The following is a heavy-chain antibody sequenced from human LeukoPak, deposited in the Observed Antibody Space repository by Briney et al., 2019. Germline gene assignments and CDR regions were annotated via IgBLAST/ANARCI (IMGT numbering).Heavy chain of an antibody. CDR3: ARDIYCSSTSCYDWFDP. J-gene: IGHJ5*02. V-gene: IGHV1-18*01. CDR1: GLTFINYG. D-gene: IGHD2-2*01. CDR2: ISPYDGNT. Sequence: ASVKVSCKASGLTFINYGITWVRQAPGQGVEWGGWISPYDGNTNFGQKFQGRVTMTSDTSTSTAYMELRSLRSDDTAVYYCARDIYCSSTSCYDWFDPWGQGTLVTVSS.